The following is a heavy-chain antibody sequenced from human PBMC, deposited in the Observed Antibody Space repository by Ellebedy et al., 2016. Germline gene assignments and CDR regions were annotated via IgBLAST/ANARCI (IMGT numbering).Heavy chain of an antibody. D-gene: IGHD5-18*01. J-gene: IGHJ4*02. V-gene: IGHV2-26*01. CDR1: GFSLSNARMG. Sequence: SGPTLVKPTETLTLTCTVSGFSLSNARMGVSWIRQPPGKALEWLAHIFSNDEKSYSTSLKSRLTISKDASKSQVVLTMTNMDPVDTATYYCARTYSMGYSYGPIEGNFDYWGQGTLVTVSS. CDR2: IFSNDEK. CDR3: ARTYSMGYSYGPIEGNFDY.